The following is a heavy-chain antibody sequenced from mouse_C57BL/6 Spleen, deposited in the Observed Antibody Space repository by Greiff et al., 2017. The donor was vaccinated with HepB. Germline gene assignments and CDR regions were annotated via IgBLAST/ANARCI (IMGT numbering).Heavy chain of an antibody. D-gene: IGHD5-1*01. Sequence: VQLQQPGAELVMPGASVKLSCKASGYTFTSYWMHWVKQRPGQGLEWIGEIDPSDSYTNYNQKFKGKSTLTVDKSASTAYMQLSSLTSEDSAVYYCARRDEYAWFAYWGQGTLVTVSA. CDR1: GYTFTSYW. CDR3: ARRDEYAWFAY. CDR2: IDPSDSYT. V-gene: IGHV1-69*01. J-gene: IGHJ3*01.